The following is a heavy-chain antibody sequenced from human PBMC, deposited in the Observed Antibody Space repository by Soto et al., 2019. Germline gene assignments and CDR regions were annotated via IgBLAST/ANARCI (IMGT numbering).Heavy chain of an antibody. CDR3: ARAKPHDCDY. Sequence: GGSLILSCAASGFTFSSYAMHWVRQAPGKGLEWVAVISYDGSNKYYADSVKGRFTISRDNSKNTLYLQMNSLRAEDTAVYYCARAKPHDCDYWGQGTLVTVSS. J-gene: IGHJ4*02. CDR2: ISYDGSNK. V-gene: IGHV3-30-3*01. D-gene: IGHD2-21*01. CDR1: GFTFSSYA.